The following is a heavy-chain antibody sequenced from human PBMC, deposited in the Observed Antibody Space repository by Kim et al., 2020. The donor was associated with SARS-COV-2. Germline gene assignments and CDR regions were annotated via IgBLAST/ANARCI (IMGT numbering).Heavy chain of an antibody. V-gene: IGHV1-3*01. CDR3: ARDRLQYPMRASHDY. D-gene: IGHD4-4*01. CDR2: INAGNGNT. J-gene: IGHJ4*02. Sequence: ASVKVSCKASGYTFTSYAMHWVRQAPGQRLEWMGWINAGNGNTKYSQKFQGRVTITRDTSASTAYMELSSLRSEDTAVYYCARDRLQYPMRASHDYWGQGTLVTVSS. CDR1: GYTFTSYA.